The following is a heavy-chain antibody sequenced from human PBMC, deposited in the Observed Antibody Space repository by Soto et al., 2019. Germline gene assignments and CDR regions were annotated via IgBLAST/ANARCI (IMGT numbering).Heavy chain of an antibody. Sequence: SETLSLTCTVSGGSISSYYWSWIRQPPGKGLEWIGYIYYSGSTNYNPSLKSRVTISVDTSKNQFSLKLSSVTAADTAVYYCAIYTGAVAGTGNWFDPWGQGTLVTVSS. CDR3: AIYTGAVAGTGNWFDP. CDR1: GGSISSYY. CDR2: IYYSGST. J-gene: IGHJ5*02. D-gene: IGHD6-19*01. V-gene: IGHV4-59*01.